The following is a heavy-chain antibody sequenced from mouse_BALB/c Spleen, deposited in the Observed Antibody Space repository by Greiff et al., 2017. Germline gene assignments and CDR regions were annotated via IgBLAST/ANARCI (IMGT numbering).Heavy chain of an antibody. CDR1: GFTFSSYT. V-gene: IGHV5-6-4*01. CDR3: TREVMDY. CDR2: ISSGGSYT. J-gene: IGHJ4*01. Sequence: EVHLVESGGGLVKPGGSLKLSCAASGFTFSSYTMSWVRQTPEKRLEWVATISSGGSYTYYPDSVKGRFTISRDNAKNTLYLQMSSLKSEDTAMYYCTREVMDYWGQGTSVTVSS.